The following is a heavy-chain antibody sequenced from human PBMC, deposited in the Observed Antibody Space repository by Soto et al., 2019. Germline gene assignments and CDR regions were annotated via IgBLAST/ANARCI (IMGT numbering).Heavy chain of an antibody. CDR3: ARSMAAAGSFDS. Sequence: QEQLVQSGAEVKKPGSSVKVSCKASGGTFSSYVITWVRQAPGQGLEWMGGIIPMFGTGNYAQKFQGRITITADASTSSAYMELSSLRSEDTAIYYCARSMAAAGSFDSWGQGTLVTVSS. D-gene: IGHD6-13*01. V-gene: IGHV1-69*01. J-gene: IGHJ4*02. CDR1: GGTFSSYV. CDR2: IIPMFGTG.